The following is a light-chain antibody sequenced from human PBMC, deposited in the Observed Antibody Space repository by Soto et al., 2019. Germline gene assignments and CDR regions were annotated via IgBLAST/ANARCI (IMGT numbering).Light chain of an antibody. CDR3: AACDGSLNHIL. V-gene: IGLV1-44*01. Sequence: QSVLTQPPSASGTPGQGVAISCSGSSSNMGSNTVIWYQHLPGTTPNLLIYNDNQRPSGVPDRFFGSKSGTSASLAITGLQSEDEADYYCAACDGSLNHILFGGGTKLTVL. CDR2: NDN. CDR1: SSNMGSNT. J-gene: IGLJ2*01.